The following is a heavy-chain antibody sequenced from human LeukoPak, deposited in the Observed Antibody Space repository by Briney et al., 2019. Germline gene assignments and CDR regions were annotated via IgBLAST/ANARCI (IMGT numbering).Heavy chain of an antibody. Sequence: SVKVSCKASGGTFSSYAISWVRQAPGQGLEWMGRIIPILGIANYAQKFQGRVTITADKSTSTAYMELSSLRSEDTAVYYCARGGGVEMATIPHFYWGQGTLVTVSS. J-gene: IGHJ4*02. CDR2: IIPILGIA. D-gene: IGHD5-24*01. V-gene: IGHV1-69*04. CDR1: GGTFSSYA. CDR3: ARGGGVEMATIPHFY.